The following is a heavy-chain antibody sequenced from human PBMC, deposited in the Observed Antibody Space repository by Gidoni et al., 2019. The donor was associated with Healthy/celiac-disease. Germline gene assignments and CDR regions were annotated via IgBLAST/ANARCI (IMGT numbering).Heavy chain of an antibody. CDR3: AHTSCSGGSCYQGGMFDY. Sequence: QITLKESGPTLVKPTQTLTLTCTFSGFSLSTRGVGVGWIRQPPGKALEWLALIYWDDDKRYSPSLKSRLTITKDTSKNQVVLTMTNMDPVDTATYYCAHTSCSGGSCYQGGMFDYWGQGTLVTVSS. D-gene: IGHD2-15*01. V-gene: IGHV2-5*02. J-gene: IGHJ4*02. CDR1: GFSLSTRGVG. CDR2: IYWDDDK.